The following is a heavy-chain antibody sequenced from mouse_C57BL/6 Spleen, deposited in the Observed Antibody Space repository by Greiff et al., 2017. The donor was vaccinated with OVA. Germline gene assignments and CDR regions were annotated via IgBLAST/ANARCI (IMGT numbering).Heavy chain of an antibody. CDR1: GFTFSDYG. V-gene: IGHV5-17*01. CDR2: ISSGSSTI. Sequence: EVMLVESGGGLVKPGGSLKLSCAASGFTFSDYGMHWVRQAPEKGLEWVAYISSGSSTIYYADTVKGRFTISRDNAKNTLFLQRTSLRSEDTAMYYGARRNYGNYVGYFDYWGQGTTLTVSS. CDR3: ARRNYGNYVGYFDY. D-gene: IGHD2-1*01. J-gene: IGHJ2*01.